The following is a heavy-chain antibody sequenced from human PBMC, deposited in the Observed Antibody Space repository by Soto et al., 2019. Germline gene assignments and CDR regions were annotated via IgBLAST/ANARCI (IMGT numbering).Heavy chain of an antibody. Sequence: QITLKESGPTLVKPTQTLTLTCTFSGFSLSTSGVGVGWIRQPPGKALEWLALIYWDDDERYSPSLRSRVTITKDASRNQVVLTMTNMDPVDTATYYCAHSIQLYFYGSAGEDHMDVWGQGTTVTVSS. CDR2: IYWDDDE. CDR1: GFSLSTSGVG. J-gene: IGHJ6*02. V-gene: IGHV2-5*02. D-gene: IGHD3-10*01. CDR3: AHSIQLYFYGSAGEDHMDV.